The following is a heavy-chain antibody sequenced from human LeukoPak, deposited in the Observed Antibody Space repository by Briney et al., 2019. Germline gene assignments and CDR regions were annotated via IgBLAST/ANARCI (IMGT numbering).Heavy chain of an antibody. Sequence: ASVKVSCKASGGTFSSYAIRWVRQAPGQGLEWMGGIIPIFGTANYAQKFQGRVTITTDESTSTAYMELSSLRSEDTAVYYCARSEGARELQGHFDYWGQGTLVTVSS. V-gene: IGHV1-69*05. J-gene: IGHJ4*02. D-gene: IGHD1-26*01. CDR2: IIPIFGTA. CDR3: ARSEGARELQGHFDY. CDR1: GGTFSSYA.